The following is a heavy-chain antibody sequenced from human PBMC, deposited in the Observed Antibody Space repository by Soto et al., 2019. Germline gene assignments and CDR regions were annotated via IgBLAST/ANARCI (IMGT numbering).Heavy chain of an antibody. J-gene: IGHJ6*03. Sequence: ASVKVSCKASGYTFTSYYMRWVRPAPGQGLEWMGIINTSGGSTNYAQKLQGRVTMTTDTSTSTAYMELKSLRSDDTAVYYCARGMRGDYYYYYMDVWGKGTTVTVSS. V-gene: IGHV1-46*01. CDR2: INTSGGST. CDR3: ARGMRGDYYYYYMDV. CDR1: GYTFTSYY.